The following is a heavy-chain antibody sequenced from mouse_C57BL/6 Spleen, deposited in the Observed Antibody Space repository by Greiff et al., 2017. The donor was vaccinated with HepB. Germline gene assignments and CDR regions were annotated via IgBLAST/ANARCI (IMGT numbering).Heavy chain of an antibody. CDR3: ASPYDYDEGAWFAY. V-gene: IGHV5-6*01. Sequence: EVQRVESGGDLVKPGGSLKLSCAASGFTFSSYGMSWVRQTPDKRLEWVATISSGGSYTYYPDSVKGRFTLSRDNAKNTLYLQMSSLKSEDTAMYYWASPYDYDEGAWFAYWGQGTLVTVSA. CDR2: ISSGGSYT. J-gene: IGHJ3*01. CDR1: GFTFSSYG. D-gene: IGHD2-4*01.